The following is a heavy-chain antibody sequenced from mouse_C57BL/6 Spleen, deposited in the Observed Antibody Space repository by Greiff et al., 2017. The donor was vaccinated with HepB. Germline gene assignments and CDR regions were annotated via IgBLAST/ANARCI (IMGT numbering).Heavy chain of an antibody. CDR2: ISYDGSN. V-gene: IGHV3-6*01. J-gene: IGHJ3*01. D-gene: IGHD2-3*01. Sequence: VQLKESGPGLVKPSQSLSLTCSVTGYSITSGYYWNWIRQFPGNKLEWMGYISYDGSNNYNPSLKNRISITRDTYKNQFFLKLNSVTTEDTATYYCSRDRGLLPFAYWAQGTLVPVSA. CDR1: GYSITSGYY. CDR3: SRDRGLLPFAY.